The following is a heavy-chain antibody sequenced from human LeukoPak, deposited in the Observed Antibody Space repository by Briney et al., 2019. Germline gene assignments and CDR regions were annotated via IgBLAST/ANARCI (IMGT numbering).Heavy chain of an antibody. Sequence: SETLSLTCTVSGYSISSGYYWGWIRQPPGKGLEWIGSIYHSGSTYYNPSLKSRVTISVDTSKNQFSLKLSSVTAADTAVYYCARDPSITIFGVVTPPDWGQGTLVTVSS. V-gene: IGHV4-38-2*02. J-gene: IGHJ4*02. CDR3: ARDPSITIFGVVTPPD. CDR2: IYHSGST. CDR1: GYSISSGYY. D-gene: IGHD3-3*01.